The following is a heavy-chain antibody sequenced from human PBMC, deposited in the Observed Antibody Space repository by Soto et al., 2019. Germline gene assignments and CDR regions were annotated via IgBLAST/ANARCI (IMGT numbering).Heavy chain of an antibody. Sequence: QVQLVQSGAEVKKPGASVKVSCKASGYTFTSYDINWVRQATGQGLEWMGWMNPHSGNTGYAQKFQGRXTXTXHTSISTAYMELSSLRSEDTAVYYCARTLYGDNVDYWGQATLVTVSS. CDR2: MNPHSGNT. J-gene: IGHJ4*02. V-gene: IGHV1-8*01. CDR3: ARTLYGDNVDY. CDR1: GYTFTSYD. D-gene: IGHD4-17*01.